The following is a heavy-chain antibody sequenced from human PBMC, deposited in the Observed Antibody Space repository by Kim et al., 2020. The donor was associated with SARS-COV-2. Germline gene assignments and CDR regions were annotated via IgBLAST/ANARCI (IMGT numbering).Heavy chain of an antibody. CDR2: IYPDDSNS. CDR1: GYNFPDYW. J-gene: IGHJ5*02. CDR3: ARQGASIRVLDQVWYDP. V-gene: IGHV5-51*01. D-gene: IGHD3-16*01. Sequence: GESLKISCKASGYNFPDYWIGWVRQMPGKGLQWIGLIYPDDSNSRYNPALEGQVTMSVDKSLRTAYLQWSSLELSDSGVYFCARQGASIRVLDQVWYDPWGQGTPVTVSS.